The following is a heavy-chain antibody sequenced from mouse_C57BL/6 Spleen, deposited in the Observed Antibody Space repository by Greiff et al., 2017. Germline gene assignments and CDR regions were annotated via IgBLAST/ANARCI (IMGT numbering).Heavy chain of an antibody. CDR2: IHPNSGST. V-gene: IGHV1-64*01. CDR3: ASTRVTDWYFDV. D-gene: IGHD2-2*01. CDR1: GYTFTSYW. Sequence: QVQLQQPGAELVKPGASVKLSCKASGYTFTSYWMHWVKQRPGQGLEWIGMIHPNSGSTNYNEKFKSKATLTVDKSSSTAYMQLSSLTSEDSAVXYCASTRVTDWYFDVWGTGTTVTVSS. J-gene: IGHJ1*03.